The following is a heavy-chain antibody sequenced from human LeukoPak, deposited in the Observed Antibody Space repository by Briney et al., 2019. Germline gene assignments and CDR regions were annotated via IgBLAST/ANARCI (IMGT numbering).Heavy chain of an antibody. CDR3: SRGGYYYMDV. CDR2: IYYSGST. Sequence: SETLSLTCTVSGGSISSYYWSWIRQPPGKGLEWIGYIYYSGSTSYNPSLKSRVTISVDTSKNQFSLNLSSVTAADTALYYCSRGGYYYMDVWGKGTTVTVSS. CDR1: GGSISSYY. J-gene: IGHJ6*03. V-gene: IGHV4-59*01.